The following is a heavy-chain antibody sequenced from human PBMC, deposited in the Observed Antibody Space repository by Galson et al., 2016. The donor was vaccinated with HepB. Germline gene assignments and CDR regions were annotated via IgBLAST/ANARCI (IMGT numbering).Heavy chain of an antibody. CDR2: IYPGDSDT. CDR1: GYKFISYW. D-gene: IGHD3-3*01. Sequence: QSGAEVKEPGESLKISCKGSGYKFISYWIGWVRQMPGKGLEWMGIIYPGDSDTRYSPSFQGQVTISTDKSISTAYLQWSSLEASDTAIYYCARGGPTITIFGVEHDTFDIWGQGTMVTVSS. J-gene: IGHJ3*02. V-gene: IGHV5-51*01. CDR3: ARGGPTITIFGVEHDTFDI.